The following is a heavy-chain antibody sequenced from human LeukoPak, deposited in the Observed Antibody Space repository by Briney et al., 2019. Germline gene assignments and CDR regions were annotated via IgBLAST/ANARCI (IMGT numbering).Heavy chain of an antibody. V-gene: IGHV3-23*01. Sequence: GGSLRLSCAASGFTFSSYAMSWDRQAPGKGLEWVSAISGSGGSTYYADSVKGRFTISRGNSKNTLYLQMNSLRAEDTAVYYCAKDLSRGYSGYDATHWGQGTLVTVSS. CDR2: ISGSGGST. J-gene: IGHJ4*02. D-gene: IGHD5-12*01. CDR1: GFTFSSYA. CDR3: AKDLSRGYSGYDATH.